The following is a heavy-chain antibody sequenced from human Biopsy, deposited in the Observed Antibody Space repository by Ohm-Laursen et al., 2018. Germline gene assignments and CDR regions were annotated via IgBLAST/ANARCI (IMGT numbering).Heavy chain of an antibody. Sequence: PSETLSLTCTVSGGSISSGGYNWNWIRQSPGMGLEWIGYIYDRGSTYYNPTLKSRFSISVDTSKNQFSLKLNSVTAADTAVYYCARTALWDGGGYDSPHFDHWGQGTLVTVSS. CDR1: GGSISSGGYN. CDR3: ARTALWDGGGYDSPHFDH. CDR2: IYDRGST. J-gene: IGHJ5*02. V-gene: IGHV4-31*03. D-gene: IGHD3-22*01.